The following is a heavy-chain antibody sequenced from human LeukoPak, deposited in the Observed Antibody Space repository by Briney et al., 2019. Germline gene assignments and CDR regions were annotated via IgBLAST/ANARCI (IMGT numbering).Heavy chain of an antibody. Sequence: GGTLRLSCAGSGFPFSIYGMNWVRQAPGKGLEWVSAISGSDGSTNYADSVKGRFTISRDNSKNTQSLQMNSLRAEDTAVYYCAKDDDWGRYKHWGQGTLVTVSS. J-gene: IGHJ1*01. CDR2: ISGSDGST. CDR1: GFPFSIYG. D-gene: IGHD3-16*01. V-gene: IGHV3-23*01. CDR3: AKDDDWGRYKH.